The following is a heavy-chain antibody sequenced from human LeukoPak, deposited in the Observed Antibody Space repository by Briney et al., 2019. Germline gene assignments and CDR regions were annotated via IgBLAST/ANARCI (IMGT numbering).Heavy chain of an antibody. CDR2: ISAYNGNT. J-gene: IGHJ4*02. D-gene: IGHD3-10*01. Sequence: ASVKVSCKASGYTFTSYGISWVRQAPGQGLEWMGWISAYNGNTNYAQKLQGRVTMTTDTSTSTACMELRSLRSDDTAVYYCAIYGSGSYYRDYWGQGTLVTVSS. V-gene: IGHV1-18*01. CDR3: AIYGSGSYYRDY. CDR1: GYTFTSYG.